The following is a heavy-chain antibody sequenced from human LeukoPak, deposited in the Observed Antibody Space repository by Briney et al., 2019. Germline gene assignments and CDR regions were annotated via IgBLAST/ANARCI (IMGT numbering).Heavy chain of an antibody. CDR3: AKDRGGSYPGGFDS. D-gene: IGHD1-26*01. J-gene: IGHJ4*02. V-gene: IGHV3-23*01. CDR1: GFTFSGYS. Sequence: GGSLRLSCAASGFTFSGYSMSWVRQAPGKGLEWVSAIRGSDDSTYYEDYVKGRFTISRDNSKNTLYLQMNSLRAEDTAVYYCAKDRGGSYPGGFDSWGQGTLVTVSS. CDR2: IRGSDDST.